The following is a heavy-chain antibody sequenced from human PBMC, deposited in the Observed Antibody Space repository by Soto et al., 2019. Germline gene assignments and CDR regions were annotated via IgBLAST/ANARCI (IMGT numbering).Heavy chain of an antibody. CDR3: TAGARRSLDY. J-gene: IGHJ4*01. Sequence: PGGSLRLSSAASGFSFGSYGMQWVRQAPGKGLVWGAVIWYDGSSKCYADSVKGRFTISRDNAKNTLYRQMNSLRAEDTAVYYCTAGARRSLDY. D-gene: IGHD1-26*01. CDR1: GFSFGSYG. CDR2: IWYDGSSK. V-gene: IGHV3-33*01.